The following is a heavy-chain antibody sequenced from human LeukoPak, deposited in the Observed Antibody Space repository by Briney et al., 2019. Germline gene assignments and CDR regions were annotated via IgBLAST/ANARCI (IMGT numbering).Heavy chain of an antibody. CDR1: GDSIGGFC. CDR3: ARGLPSYGEYVAYYFYMDV. Sequence: PAESLSLTCTVSGDSIGGFCWRWTRQPAGKGLQWIGCISTSGSTNYNPSLKSRVTMSVERSTNEFFLTVRSVTATDTALIYFARGLPSYGEYVAYYFYMDVWGKGATVTVSS. V-gene: IGHV4-4*07. CDR2: ISTSGST. D-gene: IGHD4-17*01. J-gene: IGHJ6*03.